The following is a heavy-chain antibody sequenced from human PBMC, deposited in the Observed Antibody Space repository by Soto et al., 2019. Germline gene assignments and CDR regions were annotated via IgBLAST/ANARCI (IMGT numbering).Heavy chain of an antibody. V-gene: IGHV3-21*01. J-gene: IGHJ5*02. CDR1: GFTFSSYS. CDR3: ARTHGYSSSWYIFTWFDP. D-gene: IGHD6-13*01. Sequence: PGGSLRLSCAASGFTFSSYSMNWVRQAPGKGLEWVSSISSSSSYIYYADPVKGRFTISRDNAKNSLYLQMNSLRAEDTAVYYCARTHGYSSSWYIFTWFDPWGQGTLVTVSS. CDR2: ISSSSSYI.